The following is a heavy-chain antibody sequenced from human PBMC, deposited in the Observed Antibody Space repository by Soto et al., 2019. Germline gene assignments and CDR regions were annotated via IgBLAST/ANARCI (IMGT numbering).Heavy chain of an antibody. D-gene: IGHD2-2*01. CDR2: ISGSGGST. CDR1: GFTFSSYA. V-gene: IGHV3-23*01. CDR3: AQGGSTSRGPYYYGMDV. Sequence: EVQLLESGGGLVQPGGSMRLSCAASGFTFSSYAMSWVRQAPGKGLEWVSAISGSGGSTYYADSVKGRFTISRDNSKNTLYLQMNSLRAEDTAVYYCAQGGSTSRGPYYYGMDVWGQGTTVTVSS. J-gene: IGHJ6*02.